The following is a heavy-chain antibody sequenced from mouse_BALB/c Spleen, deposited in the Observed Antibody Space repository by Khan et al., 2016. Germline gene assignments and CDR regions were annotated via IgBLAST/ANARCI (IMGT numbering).Heavy chain of an antibody. V-gene: IGHV1-7*01. Sequence: QVQLKQSGAELAKPGASVKMSCKASGYTFTSYWMHWVKHRPGQGLEWIGYINPSTGYTEYNQKFKDKATLTADKSSSTAYMQLSSLTSEDSAVYYCARYYGNYFDYWGQGTTLTVSS. CDR1: GYTFTSYW. CDR3: ARYYGNYFDY. J-gene: IGHJ2*01. CDR2: INPSTGYT. D-gene: IGHD2-1*01.